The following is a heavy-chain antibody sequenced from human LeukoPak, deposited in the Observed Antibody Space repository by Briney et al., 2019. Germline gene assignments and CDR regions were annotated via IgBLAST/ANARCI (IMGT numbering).Heavy chain of an antibody. D-gene: IGHD2-15*01. J-gene: IGHJ6*03. CDR1: GFTFSTYG. Sequence: PGGSLRLSCAASGFTFSTYGMSWVRQAPGKGLEWVSAVSSTGGTTYYADSVKGRFTISRDNSKNTLFLQINSLRAEDTAVYYXXXXXDRGAFCSGGTCYPYYYYYMDVWGKGTTVTISS. CDR2: VSSTGGTT. V-gene: IGHV3-23*01. CDR3: XXXXDRGAFCSGGTCYPYYYYYMDV.